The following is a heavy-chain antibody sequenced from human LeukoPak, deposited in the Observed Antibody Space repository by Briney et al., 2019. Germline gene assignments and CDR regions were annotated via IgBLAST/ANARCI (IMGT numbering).Heavy chain of an antibody. D-gene: IGHD5-24*01. J-gene: IGHJ4*02. V-gene: IGHV4-39*01. CDR2: IYYSGST. CDR1: VGPISISCYY. Sequence: SETLSLTCTVSVGPISISCYYWGWIRQPPGKGLEWIGSIYYSGSTYYNPSLKSRVTISVDTSKNQFSLKLSSVTAADTAVYYCARHRGDGYNYDYFDYWGQGTLVTVSS. CDR3: ARHRGDGYNYDYFDY.